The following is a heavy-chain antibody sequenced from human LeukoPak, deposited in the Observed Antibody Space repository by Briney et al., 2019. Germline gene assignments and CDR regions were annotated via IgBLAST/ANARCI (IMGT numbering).Heavy chain of an antibody. CDR3: ARAILSGYPAS. D-gene: IGHD3-3*01. Sequence: SETLSLTCSVSGDSINFGSYYWTWIRQPAGKGLEWVGRVFTTGSTNYNPSLKSRLTISIDTSKNQFSLKFTSVTAADTAVYYCARAILSGYPASWGQGTLVIVFS. J-gene: IGHJ5*02. CDR1: GDSINFGSYY. V-gene: IGHV4-61*02. CDR2: VFTTGST.